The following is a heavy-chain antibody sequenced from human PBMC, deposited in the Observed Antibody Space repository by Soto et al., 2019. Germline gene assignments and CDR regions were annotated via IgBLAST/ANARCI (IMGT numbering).Heavy chain of an antibody. CDR2: IWYDGSNK. V-gene: IGHV3-33*08. CDR1: GFTFNNAW. D-gene: IGHD2-15*01. Sequence: GSLRLSCAVAGFTFNNAWMNWVRLAPGKGLEWVAVIWYDGSNKYYADSVKGRFTISRDNSKNTLYLQMNSLRAEDTAVYYCARGTERSGGYCSGGSCYSDFRLDYWGQGTLVTVSS. J-gene: IGHJ4*02. CDR3: ARGTERSGGYCSGGSCYSDFRLDY.